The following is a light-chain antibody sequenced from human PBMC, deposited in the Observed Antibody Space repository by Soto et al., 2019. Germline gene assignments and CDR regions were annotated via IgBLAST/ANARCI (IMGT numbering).Light chain of an antibody. CDR1: QGISSY. J-gene: IGKJ4*01. CDR2: STS. V-gene: IGKV1-27*01. CDR3: QKYDSAPMT. Sequence: IRMTQSPSSFSASTGDRVTITCRASQGISSYLAWYQQKPGKVPKLLIFSTSTLQLGVPSRFSGSGSGTDFTPTISSLQPEDVATYYCQKYDSAPMTFGGGTKVDI.